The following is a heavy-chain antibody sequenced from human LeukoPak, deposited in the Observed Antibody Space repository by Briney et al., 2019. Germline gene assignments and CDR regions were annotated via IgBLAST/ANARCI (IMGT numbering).Heavy chain of an antibody. CDR3: ARWGPTVVTPLNY. CDR1: GYTFTSYG. J-gene: IGHJ4*02. D-gene: IGHD4-23*01. V-gene: IGHV1-18*01. CDR2: ISADNGNT. Sequence: ASAKVSRKASGYTFTSYGISWVRQAPGQGLEWMGWISADNGNTNYAQKLQDRVTMTTDTSTSTAYMELRSLRSDDTAVYYCARWGPTVVTPLNYWGQGTLVTVSS.